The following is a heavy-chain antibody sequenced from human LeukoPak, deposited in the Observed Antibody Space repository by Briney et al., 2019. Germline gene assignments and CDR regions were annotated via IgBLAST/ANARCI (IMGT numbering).Heavy chain of an antibody. CDR3: AKAGIQLWNHYFDY. J-gene: IGHJ4*02. D-gene: IGHD5-18*01. Sequence: GGSLRLSCAASGFTVSSNYMSWVRQAPGKGLEWVSVIYSGGSTYYADSVKGRFTVSRDDSKNTLFLQMNSLRAEDTAMYYCAKAGIQLWNHYFDYWGQGTLVTVSS. CDR1: GFTVSSNY. V-gene: IGHV3-53*05. CDR2: IYSGGST.